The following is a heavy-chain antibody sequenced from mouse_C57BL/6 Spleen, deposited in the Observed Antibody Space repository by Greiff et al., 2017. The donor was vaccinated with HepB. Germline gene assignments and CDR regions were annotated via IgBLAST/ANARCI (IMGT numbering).Heavy chain of an antibody. CDR1: GYAFSSSW. CDR2: IYPGDGDT. D-gene: IGHD2-4*01. Sequence: VKLMESGPELVKPGASVKISCKASGYAFSSSWMNWVKQRPGKGLEWIGRIYPGDGDTNYNGKFKGKATLTADKSSSTAYMQLSSLTSEDSAVYFCARDYDYDEVRFDYWGQGTTLTVSS. V-gene: IGHV1-82*01. J-gene: IGHJ2*01. CDR3: ARDYDYDEVRFDY.